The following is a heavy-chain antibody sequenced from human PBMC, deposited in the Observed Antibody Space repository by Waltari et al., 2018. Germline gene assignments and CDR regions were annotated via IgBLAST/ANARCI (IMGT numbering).Heavy chain of an antibody. CDR3: ARGGVIVGATTDAFDI. V-gene: IGHV1-69*01. CDR1: GGTLSSYA. J-gene: IGHJ3*02. D-gene: IGHD1-26*01. CDR2: IIPIFGTA. Sequence: QVQLVQSGAEVKKPGSSVKVSCKASGGTLSSYAISWVRQAPGQGLEWMGGIIPIFGTANYAQKFQGRVTITADESTSTAYMELSSLRSEDTAVYYCARGGVIVGATTDAFDIWGQGTMVTVSS.